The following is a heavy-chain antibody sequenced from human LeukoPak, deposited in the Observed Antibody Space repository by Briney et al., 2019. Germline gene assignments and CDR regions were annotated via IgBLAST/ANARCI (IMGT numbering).Heavy chain of an antibody. CDR1: GGSISSGGYY. D-gene: IGHD2-15*01. J-gene: IGHJ4*02. V-gene: IGHV4-31*03. CDR2: IYYSGST. CDR3: AAGVVVAATLLY. Sequence: SQTLSFTCTVSGGSISSGGYYWSWIRQHPGKGLEWIGYIYYSGSTYYNPSLKSRVTISVDTSKNQFSLKLSSVTAADTAVYYCAAGVVVAATLLYWGQGTLVTVSS.